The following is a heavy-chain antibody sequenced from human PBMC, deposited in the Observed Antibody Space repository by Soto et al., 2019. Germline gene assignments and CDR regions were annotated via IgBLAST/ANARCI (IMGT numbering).Heavy chain of an antibody. CDR1: GGTFSSYA. D-gene: IGHD5-18*01. J-gene: IGHJ5*02. Sequence: ASVKVSCKASGGTFSSYAISWVRQAPGQGLEWMGGIIPIFGTANYAQKFQGRVTITADESTSTAYMELSSLRSEDTAVYYCARDKGEGYSYGPWGQGTLVTVSS. CDR2: IIPIFGTA. CDR3: ARDKGEGYSYGP. V-gene: IGHV1-69*13.